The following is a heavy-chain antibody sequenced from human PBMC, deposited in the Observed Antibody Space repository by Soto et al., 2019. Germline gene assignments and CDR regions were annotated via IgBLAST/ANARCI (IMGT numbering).Heavy chain of an antibody. Sequence: QPGGSLRLSCAASGFTFSSYDMHWVRQATGKGLEWVSAIGTAGDTYYPGSVKGRFTISRENAKNSLYLQMNSLGAGDTAVYYCARGLGSSSSSWFDPWGQGTLVTVSS. J-gene: IGHJ5*02. CDR1: GFTFSSYD. D-gene: IGHD6-6*01. V-gene: IGHV3-13*01. CDR3: ARGLGSSSSSWFDP. CDR2: IGTAGDT.